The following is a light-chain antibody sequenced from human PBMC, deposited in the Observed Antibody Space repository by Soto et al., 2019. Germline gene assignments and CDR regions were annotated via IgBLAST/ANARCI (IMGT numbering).Light chain of an antibody. CDR1: SGSIASNY. V-gene: IGLV6-57*02. J-gene: IGLJ3*02. CDR3: QSYDSSTGV. CDR2: EDN. Sequence: NFMLTQPHSVSESPGKTVTISCTGSSGSIASNYVQWYQQRPGSAPTTVIYEDNQRPSGVPDRSSGSIDSSSNSASLTISGLKTEDEADYYCQSYDSSTGVFGGGTKLTVL.